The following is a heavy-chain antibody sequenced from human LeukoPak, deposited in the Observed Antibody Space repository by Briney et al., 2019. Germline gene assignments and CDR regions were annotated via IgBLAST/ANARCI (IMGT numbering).Heavy chain of an antibody. V-gene: IGHV3-23*01. CDR1: GFIFRSYA. Sequence: GGSLRLSCVGSGFIFRSYAVTWVRQAPGKGLEWVSSITANGDATYYADSVKGRFTISRDNSKSTLYLQMSSLRAEDTAVYYCATFGLIVMNDYIDYWGQGALVAVSS. J-gene: IGHJ4*02. D-gene: IGHD3-3*01. CDR3: ATFGLIVMNDYIDY. CDR2: ITANGDAT.